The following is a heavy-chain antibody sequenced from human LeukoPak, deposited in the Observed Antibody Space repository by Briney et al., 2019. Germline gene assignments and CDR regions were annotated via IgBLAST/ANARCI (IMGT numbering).Heavy chain of an antibody. V-gene: IGHV3-23*01. CDR3: AKGIYSSGWSYFDY. CDR2: LSGSGITT. Sequence: GSLSLSCAASGFTFSNSAMSWVRQAPGKGLEWVSTLSGSGITTYYADSVKGRFTISRDNSKNTLYLQMNSLRAEDTAVYYCAKGIYSSGWSYFDYWGHGTLVTVSS. J-gene: IGHJ4*01. D-gene: IGHD6-19*01. CDR1: GFTFSNSA.